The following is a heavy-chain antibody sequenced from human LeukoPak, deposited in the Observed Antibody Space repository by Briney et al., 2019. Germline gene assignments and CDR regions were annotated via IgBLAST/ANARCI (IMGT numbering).Heavy chain of an antibody. J-gene: IGHJ3*02. CDR1: GYTFNTYA. Sequence: ASVKVSCKASGYTFNTYAMNWVRQAPGQGLEWMGWINTNTGKPTSVQGFRGRFDFSLDTSVSTAYLHISSLKAEDTAVYYCAKLPEDDSRPFDIWGQGTMVTVSS. CDR3: AKLPEDDSRPFDI. D-gene: IGHD3-22*01. V-gene: IGHV7-4-1*02. CDR2: INTNTGKP.